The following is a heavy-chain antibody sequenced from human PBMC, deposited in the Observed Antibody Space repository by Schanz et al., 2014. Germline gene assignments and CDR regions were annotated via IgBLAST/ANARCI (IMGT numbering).Heavy chain of an antibody. D-gene: IGHD3-9*01. J-gene: IGHJ4*02. CDR1: GFTFGIYG. CDR2: IDSSGDST. V-gene: IGHV3-23*01. CDR3: ARTTHPFNFDSWPYLDY. Sequence: EVQLLESGGGFVQPGGSLRLSCAASGFTFGIYGMSWVRQAPGKGLEWLSVIDSSGDSTHYADSVRGRFTISRDNSKNTLYLQMSSLRAEDTAFYFCARTTHPFNFDSWPYLDYWGQGTLVTVSS.